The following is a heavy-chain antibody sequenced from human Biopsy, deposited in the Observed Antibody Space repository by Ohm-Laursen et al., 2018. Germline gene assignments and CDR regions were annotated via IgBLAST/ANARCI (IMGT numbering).Heavy chain of an antibody. CDR3: ARSIDYGNSYFQY. D-gene: IGHD4/OR15-4a*01. V-gene: IGHV4-4*07. Sequence: SQTLSLTCTVSGGSISSYYWNWIRQPAGGGLEYIGRLYTTGSTSYNPSLRSRVTMSADTSKNQFSLNLRSVTAAETAVYFCARSIDYGNSYFQYWGQGILVTVSS. J-gene: IGHJ1*01. CDR1: GGSISSYY. CDR2: LYTTGST.